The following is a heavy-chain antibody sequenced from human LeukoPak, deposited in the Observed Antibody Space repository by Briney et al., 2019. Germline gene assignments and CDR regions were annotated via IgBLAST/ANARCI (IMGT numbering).Heavy chain of an antibody. J-gene: IGHJ5*02. CDR1: GGTFSSYA. Sequence: ASVKVSCKASGGTFSSYAISWVRQAPGQGLEWMGRINPNSGGTNYAQKFQGRVTMTRDTSISTAYMELSRLRSDDTAVYYCARDGVDTITFGGVIDQYNWFDPWGQGTLVTVSS. CDR3: ARDGVDTITFGGVIDQYNWFDP. CDR2: INPNSGGT. D-gene: IGHD3-16*02. V-gene: IGHV1-2*06.